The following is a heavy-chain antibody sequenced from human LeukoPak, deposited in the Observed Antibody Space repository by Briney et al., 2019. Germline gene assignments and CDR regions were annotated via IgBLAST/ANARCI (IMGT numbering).Heavy chain of an antibody. D-gene: IGHD6-19*01. V-gene: IGHV4-59*01. J-gene: IGHJ4*02. Sequence: SETLSLTCTVSGGSISSYYWSWIRQSPGKGLEWIGYIYYSGSTNYNPSLKSRVTISVDTSKNQFSLKLSSVTAADTAVYYCARTAVAGTGPLGYWGQGTLVTVSS. CDR1: GGSISSYY. CDR2: IYYSGST. CDR3: ARTAVAGTGPLGY.